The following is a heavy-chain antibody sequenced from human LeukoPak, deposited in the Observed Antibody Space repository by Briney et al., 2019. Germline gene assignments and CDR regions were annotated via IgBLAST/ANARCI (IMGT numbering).Heavy chain of an antibody. CDR1: GGSFSGYY. Sequence: PSETLSLTCALYGGSFSGYYWSWIRHPPGKGLEWIGEINHSGSTNYNPSLKSRVTISVDTSKNQFSLKLSSVTAADTAVYYCARAKDYDILTGFLGDWFDPWGQGTLVTVSS. D-gene: IGHD3-9*01. V-gene: IGHV4-34*01. CDR2: INHSGST. J-gene: IGHJ5*02. CDR3: ARAKDYDILTGFLGDWFDP.